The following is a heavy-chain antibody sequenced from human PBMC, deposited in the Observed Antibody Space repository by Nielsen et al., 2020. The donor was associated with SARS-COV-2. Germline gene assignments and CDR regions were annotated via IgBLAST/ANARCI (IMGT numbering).Heavy chain of an antibody. Sequence: GGSLRLSCAASGFTFSSYAMHWVRQAPGEGLVWVSRIDSDGSSTTYADSVKGRFTTSRDNAKNTLYLQMNSLRAEDTAVYYCAREASDSSGYYSDYWGQGTLVTVSS. CDR2: IDSDGSST. J-gene: IGHJ4*02. CDR3: AREASDSSGYYSDY. CDR1: GFTFSSYA. V-gene: IGHV3-74*01. D-gene: IGHD3-22*01.